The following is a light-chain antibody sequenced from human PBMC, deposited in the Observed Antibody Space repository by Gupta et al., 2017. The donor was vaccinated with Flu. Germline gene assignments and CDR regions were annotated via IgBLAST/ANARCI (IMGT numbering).Light chain of an antibody. V-gene: IGLV1-51*01. CDR3: ATWDSSLSACV. Sequence: QSVLTQPPSGSAGPGQKVTISCFGSSSNIGNNYVSWYQQFPGTAPKLLIYDNNERPSGIPDRLSGSKSGTSATLAINGLQTGDEADYYCATWDSSLSACVFGGGTQLTVL. CDR1: SSNIGNNY. J-gene: IGLJ7*01. CDR2: DNN.